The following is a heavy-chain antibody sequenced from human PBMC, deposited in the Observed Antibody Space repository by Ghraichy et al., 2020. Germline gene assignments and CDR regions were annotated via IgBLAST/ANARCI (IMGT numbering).Heavy chain of an antibody. CDR3: ARDLRGSGYEKLDY. J-gene: IGHJ4*02. D-gene: IGHD5-12*01. CDR1: GFTFSSYS. CDR2: ISSSSSYI. Sequence: GESLSISCAASGFTFSSYSMNWVRQAPGKGLEWVSSISSSSSYIYYADSVKGRFTISRDNAKNSLYLQMNSLRAEDTAVYYCARDLRGSGYEKLDYWGQGTLVTVSS. V-gene: IGHV3-21*01.